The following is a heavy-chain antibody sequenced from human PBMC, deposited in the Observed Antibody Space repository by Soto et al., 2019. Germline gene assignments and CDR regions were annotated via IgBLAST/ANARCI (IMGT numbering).Heavy chain of an antibody. CDR1: GGTFSSYA. V-gene: IGHV1-69*13. CDR3: ARQRENEGILTGPTAYGMEV. Sequence: SVKASCKASGGTFSSYAIRRVRQAPGQGLEWMGGVIPLFGTANYAQKFQGRVTITADESTITSYMELSSLISEDTAVYYCARQRENEGILTGPTAYGMEVWDQGTTLTVSS. J-gene: IGHJ6*02. D-gene: IGHD3-9*01. CDR2: VIPLFGTA.